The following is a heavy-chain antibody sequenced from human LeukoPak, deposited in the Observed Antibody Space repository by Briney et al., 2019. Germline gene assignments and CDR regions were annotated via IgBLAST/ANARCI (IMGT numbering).Heavy chain of an antibody. CDR1: GLTFDDYT. V-gene: IGHV3-43*01. CDR3: AKDGGSGATRPIDF. CDR2: ISWDGVST. D-gene: IGHD1-26*01. J-gene: IGHJ4*02. Sequence: GGSLRLSCAASGLTFDDYTMHWVRHAPGKGLEWVSLISWDGVSTYYADSVKGRFTISRDNSKNSLYLQLNSLRTEDTAFYYCAKDGGSGATRPIDFWGQGTLVTVSS.